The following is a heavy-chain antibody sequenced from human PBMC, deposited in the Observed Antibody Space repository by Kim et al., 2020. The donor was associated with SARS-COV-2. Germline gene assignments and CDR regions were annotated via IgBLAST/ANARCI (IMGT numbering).Heavy chain of an antibody. V-gene: IGHV3-30*18. D-gene: IGHD3-16*01. CDR1: GFSFSNFG. J-gene: IGHJ6*02. Sequence: GGSLRLSCAASGFSFSNFGMHWVRQAPGKGLEWVAVISYDGSNKYYTDSVKGRFTISRDNSKNTLYLQMNNLRAEDTAVYYCAKEVTLIAFGGMDVWGQGTTVTVSS. CDR2: ISYDGSNK. CDR3: AKEVTLIAFGGMDV.